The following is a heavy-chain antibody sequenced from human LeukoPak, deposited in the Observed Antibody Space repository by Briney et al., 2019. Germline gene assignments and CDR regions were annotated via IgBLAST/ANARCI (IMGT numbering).Heavy chain of an antibody. CDR3: ASNSVEMATIDY. D-gene: IGHD5-24*01. CDR1: GFTFSSYA. CDR2: ISYDGSNK. V-gene: IGHV3-30-3*01. J-gene: IGHJ4*02. Sequence: PGGSLRLSCAASGFTFSSYAMHWVRQAPGKGLEWVAVISYDGSNKYYADSVKGRFTISRDNSKNTLYLQMNSLRAEDTAVYYCASNSVEMATIDYWGQGTLVTVSS.